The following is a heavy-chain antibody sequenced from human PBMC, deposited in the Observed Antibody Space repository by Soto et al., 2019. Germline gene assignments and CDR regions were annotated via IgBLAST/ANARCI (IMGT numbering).Heavy chain of an antibody. D-gene: IGHD4-17*01. J-gene: IGHJ3*02. V-gene: IGHV3-23*01. CDR1: DFTFSSYA. Sequence: PGGSLRLSCAASDFTFSSYAMSWVRQAPGKGLEWVSAISGSGGSTYYADSVKGRFTISRDNSKNTLYLQMNSLRAEDTAVYYCAGGGDYGNDAFDIWGQGTMVTVSS. CDR2: ISGSGGST. CDR3: AGGGDYGNDAFDI.